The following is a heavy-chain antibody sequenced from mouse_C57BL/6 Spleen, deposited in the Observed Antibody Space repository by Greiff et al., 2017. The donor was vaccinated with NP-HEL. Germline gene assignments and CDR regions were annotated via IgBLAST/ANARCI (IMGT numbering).Heavy chain of an antibody. CDR3: ARHSYDYGTAY. D-gene: IGHD1-1*01. CDR2: ISYDGSN. CDR1: GYSITSGYY. V-gene: IGHV3-6*01. Sequence: DVKLQESGPGLVKPSQSLSLTCSVTGYSITSGYYWNWIRQFPGNKLEWMGYISYDGSNNYNPSLKNRISITRDTSKNQFFLKLNSVTTEDTATYYCARHSYDYGTAYWGQGTLVTVSA. J-gene: IGHJ3*01.